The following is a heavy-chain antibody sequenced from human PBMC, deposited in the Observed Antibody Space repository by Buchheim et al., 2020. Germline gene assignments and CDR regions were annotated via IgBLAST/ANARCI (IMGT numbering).Heavy chain of an antibody. J-gene: IGHJ4*02. Sequence: VELLESGGDLVQPGGSLRLSCAASGFTFSLCSMNWVRQAPGKGLEWIAYITGSGDIVYYADSVQGRFTISRDNAKKSLYIQMNSLNVDGTALYFCARTAGGGGTHYYNYLDSWGQGTL. CDR2: ITGSGDIV. CDR1: GFTFSLCS. V-gene: IGHV3-48*01. CDR3: ARTAGGGGTHYYNYLDS. D-gene: IGHD1-26*01.